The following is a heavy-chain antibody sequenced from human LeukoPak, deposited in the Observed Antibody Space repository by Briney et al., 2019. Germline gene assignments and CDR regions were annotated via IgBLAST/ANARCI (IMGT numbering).Heavy chain of an antibody. CDR1: GFTFSNAW. D-gene: IGHD3-22*01. V-gene: IGHV3-15*01. Sequence: PGGSLRLSCAASGFTFSNAWMSWVRQAPGKGLEWVGRIKSKTDGGTTDYAAPGKGRFTISRDDSKTTVYLRMNSLKTEDTAVYYCTTDRYYDAAYTTWGQGTLVTVSS. CDR3: TTDRYYDAAYTT. J-gene: IGHJ4*02. CDR2: IKSKTDGGTT.